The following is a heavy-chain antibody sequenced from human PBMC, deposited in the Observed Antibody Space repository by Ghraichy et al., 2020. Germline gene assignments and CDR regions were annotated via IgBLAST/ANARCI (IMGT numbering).Heavy chain of an antibody. Sequence: GGSLRLSCAASGFIFRNYAMSWVCQAPGKGPEWVSGITHNGETAHYADSVKGRFTISRDESVNTVSLEMTSLRVEDTAIYYCAKDFWLIATATGPFDYWGQGTRVTVSS. CDR3: AKDFWLIATATGPFDY. D-gene: IGHD2/OR15-2a*01. CDR2: ITHNGETA. J-gene: IGHJ4*02. V-gene: IGHV3-23*01. CDR1: GFIFRNYA.